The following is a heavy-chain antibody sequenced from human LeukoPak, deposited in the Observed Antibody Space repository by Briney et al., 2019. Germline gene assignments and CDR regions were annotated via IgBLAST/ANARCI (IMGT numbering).Heavy chain of an antibody. CDR3: ARASRSSWYSGSAIDGMDV. Sequence: PSETLSLTCSVSGYSISSGYYWGWIRQPPGKGLEWIGSIYHSGSTYYNPSLKSRVTISVDTSKNQFSLKLSSVTAADTAVYYCARASRSSWYSGSAIDGMDVWGQGTTVTVSS. CDR2: IYHSGST. D-gene: IGHD6-13*01. V-gene: IGHV4-38-2*02. J-gene: IGHJ6*02. CDR1: GYSISSGYY.